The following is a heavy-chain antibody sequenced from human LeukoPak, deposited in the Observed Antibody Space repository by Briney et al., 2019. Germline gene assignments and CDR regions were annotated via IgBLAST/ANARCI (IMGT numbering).Heavy chain of an antibody. CDR3: ARWSEGFDY. V-gene: IGHV3-7*04. Sequence: TGGSLRLSCAASGFTFSRFFMSWVRQAPGKGLEWVVNINQDGSYKSYADSVKGRFTISRDNAKNSLYLQINSLRAEDTAIYYCARWSEGFDYWGQGTLVTVSS. CDR2: INQDGSYK. J-gene: IGHJ4*02. CDR1: GFTFSRFF.